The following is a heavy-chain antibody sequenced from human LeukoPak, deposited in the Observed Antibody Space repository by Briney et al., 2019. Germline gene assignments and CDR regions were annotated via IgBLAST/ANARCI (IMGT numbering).Heavy chain of an antibody. D-gene: IGHD5-24*01. CDR2: IIPIFATT. Sequence: SVKVSCKASGGTFTSYAISWVRQAPGQGLEWMGGIIPIFATTNHAQKYQGRVTITTDESRTTAYMELSSLRSEDTAVYYCARGGWVQQKYYMDVWGKGTTVTVSS. CDR3: ARGGWVQQKYYMDV. V-gene: IGHV1-69*05. CDR1: GGTFTSYA. J-gene: IGHJ6*03.